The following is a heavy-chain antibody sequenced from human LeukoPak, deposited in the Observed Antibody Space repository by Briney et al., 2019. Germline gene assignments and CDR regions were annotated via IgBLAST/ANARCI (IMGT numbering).Heavy chain of an antibody. J-gene: IGHJ4*02. V-gene: IGHV3-23*01. CDR3: KKDVGVILYDY. CDR2: ISNSGGST. D-gene: IGHD3-16*01. Sequence: PGGSLRLSRAASGFTFNDYAMSWVHQAPGKGLEWVSTISNSGGSTHYADSLKGRCTISRDNSKSTMYLQTDCLRAEDTAIYCCKKDVGVILYDYWGQGILVTVSS. CDR1: GFTFNDYA.